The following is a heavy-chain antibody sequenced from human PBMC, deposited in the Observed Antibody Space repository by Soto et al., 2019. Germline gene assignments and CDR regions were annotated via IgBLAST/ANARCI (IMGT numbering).Heavy chain of an antibody. V-gene: IGHV1-69*13. CDR3: ASSFDYYDSSAGY. Sequence: SVKVSCKASGGTFSSYAISWVRQAPGQGLEWMGGIIPIFGTANYAQKFQGRVTITADESTSTAYMELSSLRSEDTAVYYCASSFDYYDSSAGYWGQGTLVTVSS. CDR1: GGTFSSYA. D-gene: IGHD3-22*01. J-gene: IGHJ4*02. CDR2: IIPIFGTA.